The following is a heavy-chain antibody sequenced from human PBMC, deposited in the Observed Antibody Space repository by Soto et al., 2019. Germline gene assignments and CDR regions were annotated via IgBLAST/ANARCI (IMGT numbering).Heavy chain of an antibody. D-gene: IGHD5-18*01. Sequence: PGESLKISCKGFGFTFSNHWIAWVRHMPGRGLEWMGIIHRGDSDTRYSPSFQGQVTISVDKSISTAYLQWSSLKASDSATYYCARPSGISYVSYMDVWGKGTTVTVSS. CDR3: ARPSGISYVSYMDV. CDR1: GFTFSNHW. J-gene: IGHJ6*03. V-gene: IGHV5-51*01. CDR2: IHRGDSDT.